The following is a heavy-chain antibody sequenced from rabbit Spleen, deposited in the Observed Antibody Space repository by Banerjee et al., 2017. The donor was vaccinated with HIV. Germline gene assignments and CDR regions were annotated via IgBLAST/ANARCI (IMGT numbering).Heavy chain of an antibody. J-gene: IGHJ4*01. CDR3: ARMAASSSGL. D-gene: IGHD1-1*01. V-gene: IGHV1S40*01. CDR2: IDAGSGSA. Sequence: QSLEESGGDLVKPGASLTLTCTASGVSFSSNYYMCWVRQAPGKGLEWIACIDAGSGSAYYASWVKGRFTFTKTSSTTVTLQMTSLTAADTATYFCARMAASSSGLWGQGTLVTVS. CDR1: GVSFSSNYY.